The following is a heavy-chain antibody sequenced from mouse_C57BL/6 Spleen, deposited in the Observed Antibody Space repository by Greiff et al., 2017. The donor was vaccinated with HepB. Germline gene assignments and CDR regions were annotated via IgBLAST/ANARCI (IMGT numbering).Heavy chain of an antibody. CDR1: GYAFTNYL. CDR2: INPGSGGT. D-gene: IGHD2-1*01. Sequence: VQLKQSGAELVRPGTSVKVSCKASGYAFTNYLIEWVKQRPGQGLEWIGVINPGSGGTNYNEKFKGKATLTADKSSSTAYMQLSSLTSEDSAVYFCARSGGNYEDYWYFDVWGTGTTVTVSS. J-gene: IGHJ1*03. CDR3: ARSGGNYEDYWYFDV. V-gene: IGHV1-54*01.